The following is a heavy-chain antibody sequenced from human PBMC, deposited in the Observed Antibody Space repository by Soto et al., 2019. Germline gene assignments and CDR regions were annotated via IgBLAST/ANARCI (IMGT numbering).Heavy chain of an antibody. CDR3: AGGYSSSWYSFDY. Sequence: QVQLVQSGAEVKKPGASVKVSCKASGYTFTSYAMHWVRQAPGQRLEWMGWINAGNGNTKYPQKFQGRVTITRDTSASTAYMELSSLRSEDTAVYYCAGGYSSSWYSFDYRGQGTLVTVSS. V-gene: IGHV1-3*01. D-gene: IGHD6-13*01. J-gene: IGHJ4*02. CDR1: GYTFTSYA. CDR2: INAGNGNT.